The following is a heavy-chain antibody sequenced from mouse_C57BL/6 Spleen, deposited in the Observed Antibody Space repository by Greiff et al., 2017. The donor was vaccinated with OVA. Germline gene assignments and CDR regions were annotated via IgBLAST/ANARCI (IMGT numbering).Heavy chain of an antibody. CDR3: ARGNWDGSFDY. CDR1: GYAFSSSW. D-gene: IGHD4-1*01. Sequence: VQRVESGPELVKPGASVKISCKASGYAFSSSWMNWVKQRPGKGLEWIGRIYPGDGDTNYNGKFKGKATLTADKSSSTAYMQLSSLTSEDSAVYFCARGNWDGSFDYWGQGTTLTVSS. CDR2: IYPGDGDT. V-gene: IGHV1-82*01. J-gene: IGHJ2*01.